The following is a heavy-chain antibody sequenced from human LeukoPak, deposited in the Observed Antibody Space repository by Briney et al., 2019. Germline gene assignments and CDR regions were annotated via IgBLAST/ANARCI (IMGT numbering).Heavy chain of an antibody. CDR2: IYYSGST. Sequence: SETLSLTGTVSGGSISSGDYYWSWIRQPPGKGLEWIGYIYYSGSTYYNPSLKSRVTISVDTSKNQFSLKLSSVTAADTAVYYCARDRYGQRIFDYWGQGTLVTVSS. CDR1: GGSISSGDYY. D-gene: IGHD3-16*02. CDR3: ARDRYGQRIFDY. J-gene: IGHJ4*02. V-gene: IGHV4-30-4*01.